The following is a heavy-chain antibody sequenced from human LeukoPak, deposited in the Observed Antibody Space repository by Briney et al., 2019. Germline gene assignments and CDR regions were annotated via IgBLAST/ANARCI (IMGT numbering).Heavy chain of an antibody. V-gene: IGHV1-8*03. J-gene: IGHJ6*02. CDR1: GYTFTSYD. D-gene: IGHD6-19*01. CDR2: MNPNSGNT. CDR3: ATGEGSSGWYTGMDV. Sequence: ASVKVSCKASGYTFTSYDINWVRQATGQGLEWMGWMNPNSGNTGYAQKFQGRVTITRNTSISTAYMELSSLRSEDTAVYYCATGEGSSGWYTGMDVWGQGTTVTVSS.